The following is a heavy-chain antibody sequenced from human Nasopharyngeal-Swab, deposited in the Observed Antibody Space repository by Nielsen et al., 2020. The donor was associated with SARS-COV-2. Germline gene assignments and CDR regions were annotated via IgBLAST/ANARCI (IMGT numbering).Heavy chain of an antibody. V-gene: IGHV4-59*01. CDR3: ARGWIAARPHYYYYYGMDV. CDR1: GGSISSYY. J-gene: IGHJ6*02. Sequence: SETLSLTCAVYGGSISSYYWSWIRQPPGKGLEWIGYIYYSGSTNYNPSLKSRVTISVDTSKNQFSLKLSSVTAADTAVYYCARGWIAARPHYYYYYGMDVWGQGTTVTVSS. CDR2: IYYSGST. D-gene: IGHD6-6*01.